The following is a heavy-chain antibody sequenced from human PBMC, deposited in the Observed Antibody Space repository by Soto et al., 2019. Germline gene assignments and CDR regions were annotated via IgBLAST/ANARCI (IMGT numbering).Heavy chain of an antibody. V-gene: IGHV3-30-3*01. Sequence: PGGSLRLSCAASGFIFSGYAMHWVRRAPGKGPDWVAVISYDGSTEYYAESVRGRFTISRDISKNTLYLQMNSLRPEDTAVYYCAKENVLFAMDLWGQGSTVTVSS. D-gene: IGHD3-3*01. CDR2: ISYDGSTE. CDR1: GFIFSGYA. J-gene: IGHJ6*02. CDR3: AKENVLFAMDL.